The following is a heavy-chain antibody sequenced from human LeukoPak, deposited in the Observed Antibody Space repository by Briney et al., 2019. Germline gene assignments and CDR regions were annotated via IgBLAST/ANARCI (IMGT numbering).Heavy chain of an antibody. CDR2: ISGDGGSK. Sequence: GSLRLSCAASGFTFDDYAMHWVRQAPGQGLGWVSLISGDGGSKYYADSVKGRFTISRDNSKNPLYLQMNSLRTEDTALYYCAKVKDRSGIFCLDYWGQGTLVTVSS. V-gene: IGHV3-43*02. CDR3: AKVKDRSGIFCLDY. CDR1: GFTFDDYA. J-gene: IGHJ4*02. D-gene: IGHD1-26*01.